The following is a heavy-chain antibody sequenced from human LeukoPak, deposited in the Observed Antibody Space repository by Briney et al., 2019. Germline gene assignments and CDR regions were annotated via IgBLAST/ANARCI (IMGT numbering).Heavy chain of an antibody. J-gene: IGHJ4*01. CDR2: INHSGST. D-gene: IGHD3-3*01. V-gene: IGHV4-34*01. Sequence: PSETLSLTCAVYGGSFSGYYWSWIRQPPGKGLEWIGEINHSGSTNYNPSLKSRVTISVDTSKNQFSLKLSSVTAADTAVYYCARALDFLSGYVTVDYFYYWGQGTLVTVS. CDR3: ARALDFLSGYVTVDYFYY. CDR1: GGSFSGYY.